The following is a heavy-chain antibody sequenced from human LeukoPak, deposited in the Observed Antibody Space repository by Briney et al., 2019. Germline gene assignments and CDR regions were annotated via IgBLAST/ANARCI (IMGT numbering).Heavy chain of an antibody. V-gene: IGHV3-23*01. CDR1: GFIFSSYG. CDR2: INVPGGTT. Sequence: GGSLRLSCAASGFIFSSYGMSWVRQAPGKGLEWVSSINVPGGTTYYADSVKGRFSISRDNSKNTLYLQMNSLRAEDTALYYCAKGFTPFDIWGQGTMVTVSS. CDR3: AKGFTPFDI. J-gene: IGHJ3*02.